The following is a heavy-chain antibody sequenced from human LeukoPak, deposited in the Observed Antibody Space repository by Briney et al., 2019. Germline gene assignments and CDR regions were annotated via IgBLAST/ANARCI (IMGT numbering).Heavy chain of an antibody. CDR2: QYYGSHT. CDR3: ARHWGQNYYYGLGV. Sequence: PSETLSLTRSVSSGSIRDKYYWGWIRQPPGKGLEWIASQYYGSHTYYTPSLESRVTISLDASRNQFSLQLRSVTAADTAVYYCARHWGQNYYYGLGVWGQGTSVIIAS. D-gene: IGHD3-16*01. J-gene: IGHJ6*02. CDR1: SGSIRDKYY. V-gene: IGHV4-39*01.